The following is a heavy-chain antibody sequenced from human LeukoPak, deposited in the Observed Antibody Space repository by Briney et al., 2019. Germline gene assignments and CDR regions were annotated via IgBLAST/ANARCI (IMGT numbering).Heavy chain of an antibody. CDR1: GGSISSYY. Sequence: SETLSLTCTVSGGSISSYYWSWIRQPPGKGLEWIGYIYYSGSTNYNPSLKSRVTISVDTSKNQFSLKLSSVTAADTAVYYCASGYIYGSTYYYMDVWGKGTTVTISS. D-gene: IGHD5-18*01. J-gene: IGHJ6*03. CDR2: IYYSGST. CDR3: ASGYIYGSTYYYMDV. V-gene: IGHV4-59*01.